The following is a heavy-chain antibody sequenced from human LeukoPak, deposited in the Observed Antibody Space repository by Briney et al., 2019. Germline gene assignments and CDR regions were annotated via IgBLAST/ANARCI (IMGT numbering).Heavy chain of an antibody. J-gene: IGHJ4*02. Sequence: GTSLRPSCAASGFTFSSHGMHWVRQAPGKGLEWVAVVRYDGSDKYYADSVKGRFTISRDNSKNTLYLQMNSLRAEDTALYYCAKAGGRDGYGFDSWGQGTLVTVSP. D-gene: IGHD5-24*01. CDR2: VRYDGSDK. V-gene: IGHV3-33*06. CDR3: AKAGGRDGYGFDS. CDR1: GFTFSSHG.